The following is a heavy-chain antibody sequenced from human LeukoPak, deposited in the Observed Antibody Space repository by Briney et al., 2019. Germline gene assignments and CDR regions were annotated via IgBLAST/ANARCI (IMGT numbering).Heavy chain of an antibody. D-gene: IGHD3-3*01. V-gene: IGHV3-23*01. CDR2: ISGSGGST. J-gene: IGHJ4*02. CDR3: ANRWLEKGLYTILDY. Sequence: PGGSLRLSCAASGFTFSSYAMSWVRQAPGKGLEWVSAISGSGGSTYYADSVKGRFTISRDNSKNTLYLQMNSLRAEDTAVYYCANRWLEKGLYTILDYWGQGTLVTVSS. CDR1: GFTFSSYA.